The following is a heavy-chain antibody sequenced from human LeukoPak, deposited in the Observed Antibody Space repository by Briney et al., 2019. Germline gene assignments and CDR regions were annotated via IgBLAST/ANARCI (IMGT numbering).Heavy chain of an antibody. V-gene: IGHV3-33*01. CDR2: SWYDGSNK. Sequence: GRSLRLSCGASGFTFSSYGMHWVRRAPGKGLEWVAVSWYDGSNKYYADSVKGRFTISRNNSKNTLSLQMNSLRAEDTAVYYCARDLWYDYWGQGTLVTVSS. J-gene: IGHJ4*02. CDR1: GFTFSSYG. D-gene: IGHD3-10*01. CDR3: ARDLWYDY.